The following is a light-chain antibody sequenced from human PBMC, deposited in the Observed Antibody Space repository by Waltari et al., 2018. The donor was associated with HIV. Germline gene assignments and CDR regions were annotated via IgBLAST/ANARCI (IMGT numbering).Light chain of an antibody. J-gene: IGKJ4*01. CDR3: QHLNSYPLT. CDR1: QGISSY. V-gene: IGKV1-9*01. CDR2: AAS. Sequence: DIHLTQSPSFLSASVGDRVTITCRASQGISSYLAWYQQKPGKAPKLLIYAASTLQSGVPSRFSGSGSGTEFTLTISRLQPEDFATYFCQHLNSYPLTFGGGTKVEIK.